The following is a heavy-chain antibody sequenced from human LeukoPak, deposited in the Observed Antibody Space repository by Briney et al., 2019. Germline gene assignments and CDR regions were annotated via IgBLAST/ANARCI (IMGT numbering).Heavy chain of an antibody. D-gene: IGHD1-26*01. CDR3: ATRSPYSGSYYGCDY. Sequence: GASVKVPCKVSGYTLTELSMHWVRQAPGKGLEWMGGFDPEDGETIYAQKFQGRVTMTEDTSTDTAYMELSSLRSEDTAVYYCATRSPYSGSYYGCDYWGQGTLVTVSS. CDR2: FDPEDGET. J-gene: IGHJ4*02. V-gene: IGHV1-24*01. CDR1: GYTLTELS.